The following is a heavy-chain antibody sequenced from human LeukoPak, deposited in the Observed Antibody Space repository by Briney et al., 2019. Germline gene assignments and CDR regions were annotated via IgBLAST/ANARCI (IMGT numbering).Heavy chain of an antibody. J-gene: IGHJ5*02. Sequence: GGSLRLSCAASGFTFSNYWMHWVRQAPGKGLVWVSRINPDGGRISYADSVQGRFTISRDNAKNTVYLQMNSLRAEDTAVYYCARGVPLWFGELHWFDPWGQGTLVTVSS. D-gene: IGHD3-10*01. CDR1: GFTFSNYW. CDR2: INPDGGRI. V-gene: IGHV3-74*01. CDR3: ARGVPLWFGELHWFDP.